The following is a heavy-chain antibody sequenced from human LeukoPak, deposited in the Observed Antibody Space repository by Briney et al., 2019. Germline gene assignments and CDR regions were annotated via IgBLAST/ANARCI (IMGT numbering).Heavy chain of an antibody. V-gene: IGHV4-34*01. D-gene: IGHD1-26*01. CDR1: GGSFSGYY. CDR3: ARHKGGSYYDEYDY. CDR2: INHSGST. Sequence: SSETLSLTCAVYGGSFSGYYWSCIRQPPGKGLEWIGEINHSGSTNYNPSLKSRVTISVDTSKNQFSLKLSSVTAADTAVYYCARHKGGSYYDEYDYWGQGTLVTVSS. J-gene: IGHJ4*02.